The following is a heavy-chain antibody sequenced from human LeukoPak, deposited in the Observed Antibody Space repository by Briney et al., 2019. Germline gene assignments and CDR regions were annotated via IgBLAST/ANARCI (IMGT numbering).Heavy chain of an antibody. CDR3: ARLRSQGDFDY. V-gene: IGHV4-39*07. CDR1: GGSVSGTNYY. D-gene: IGHD1-26*01. Sequence: SETLSLTCSVSGGSVSGTNYYWAWIRQPPEKGLEWIGTIYYSGSTYYNVSLKSRVTISVDTSKNQFSLNLNSVTAADTAVYYCARLRSQGDFDYWGQGTLVTVSS. CDR2: IYYSGST. J-gene: IGHJ4*02.